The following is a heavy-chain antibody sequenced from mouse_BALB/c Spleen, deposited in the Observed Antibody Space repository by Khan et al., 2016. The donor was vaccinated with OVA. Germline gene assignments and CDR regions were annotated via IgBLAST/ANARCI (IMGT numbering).Heavy chain of an antibody. J-gene: IGHJ4*01. D-gene: IGHD2-3*01. V-gene: IGHV3-2*02. CDR2: ISYSGST. CDR3: ARDGSRYNYAMDY. Sequence: EVQLQESGPGLVKPSQSLSLTCTVTGYSITSDYAWNWIRQFPGNKLEWMGYISYSGSTNYNPALTRRISINRDPSKNKFFLQLHSVTTEDTATSYCARDGSRYNYAMDYWGQGTSVTVSS. CDR1: GYSITSDYA.